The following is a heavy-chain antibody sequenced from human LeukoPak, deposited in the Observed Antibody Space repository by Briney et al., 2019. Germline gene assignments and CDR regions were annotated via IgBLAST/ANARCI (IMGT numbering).Heavy chain of an antibody. J-gene: IGHJ4*02. CDR1: GFTFSNYA. V-gene: IGHV3-23*01. CDR3: AKVHLDSSGYYLYYFDY. D-gene: IGHD3-22*01. CDR2: ISAGGGST. Sequence: GGSLRLSCAASGFTFSNYAMSWVRQAPGKGLEWVSLISAGGGSTFYADSVKGRFTISRDNSRNTLYLRMNSLRAEDTAVYYCAKVHLDSSGYYLYYFDYWGQGTLVTVSS.